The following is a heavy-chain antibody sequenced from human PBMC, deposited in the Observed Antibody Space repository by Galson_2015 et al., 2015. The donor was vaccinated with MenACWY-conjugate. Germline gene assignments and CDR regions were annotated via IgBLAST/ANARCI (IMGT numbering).Heavy chain of an antibody. J-gene: IGHJ6*02. CDR2: ISDYNGNT. V-gene: IGHV1-18*01. D-gene: IGHD6-13*01. CDR1: GYSFTSYG. CDR3: ARDSRVAALDKYGMDV. Sequence: SVKVCCKASGYSFTSYGISWVRQAPGQGLEWMGWISDYNGNTNHAQKLQGRLTMTTETSTTTAYMELRSLRSDDTAVYYCARDSRVAALDKYGMDVWGQGTTVTVSS.